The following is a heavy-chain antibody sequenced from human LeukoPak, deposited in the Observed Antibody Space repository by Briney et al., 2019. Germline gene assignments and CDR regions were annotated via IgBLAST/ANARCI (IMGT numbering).Heavy chain of an antibody. CDR2: IRSDGMET. Sequence: GGSLRLSCAASGLTFSNYWIHWVRQAPGKGLVWISRIRSDGMETSYADSVKGRFTMSRDNAKNTLFLQLNGLRAEDTAVYYCTRVMTGYYVALDIWGQGTMVTVSS. CDR1: GLTFSNYW. D-gene: IGHD3-9*01. CDR3: TRVMTGYYVALDI. J-gene: IGHJ3*02. V-gene: IGHV3-74*01.